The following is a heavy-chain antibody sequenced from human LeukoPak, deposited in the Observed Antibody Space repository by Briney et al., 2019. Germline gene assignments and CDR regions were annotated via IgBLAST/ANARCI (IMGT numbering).Heavy chain of an antibody. CDR2: IYYSGST. J-gene: IGHJ4*02. V-gene: IGHV4-39*01. D-gene: IGHD3-22*01. CDR3: ARHGRTDCYDSNPYYFDY. CDR1: GGSISSSSYY. Sequence: SETLSLTCTVSGGSISSSSYYWGWIRQPPGKGLEWIGSIYYSGSTYYNPSLKSRVTISVDTSKNQFSLKLSSVTAADTAVYYCARHGRTDCYDSNPYYFDYWGQGTLVTVSS.